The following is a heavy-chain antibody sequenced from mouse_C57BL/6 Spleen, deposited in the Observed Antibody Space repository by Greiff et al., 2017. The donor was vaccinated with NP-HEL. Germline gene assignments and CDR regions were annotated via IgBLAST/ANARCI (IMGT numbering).Heavy chain of an antibody. CDR2: ISDGGSYT. CDR1: GFTFSSYA. CDR3: ARGDYGNYVGYYFDY. J-gene: IGHJ2*01. V-gene: IGHV5-4*01. D-gene: IGHD2-1*01. Sequence: EVHLVESGGGLVKPGGSLKLSCAASGFTFSSYAMSWVRQTPEKRLEWVATISDGGSYTYYPDNVKGRFTISRDNAKNNLYLQMSHLKSEDTAMYYCARGDYGNYVGYYFDYWGQGTTLTVSS.